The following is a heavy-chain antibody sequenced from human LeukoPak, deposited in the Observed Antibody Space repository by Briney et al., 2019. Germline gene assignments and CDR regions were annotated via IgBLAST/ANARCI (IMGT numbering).Heavy chain of an antibody. CDR1: GFTFSSYS. D-gene: IGHD6-19*01. Sequence: GGSQRLSCAASGFTFSSYSMNWVRQAPGKGLEWVSSISSSSSYIYYADSVKGRFTISRDNAKNSLYLQMNSLRAEDTAVYYCARAVSYSSGWYLDAFDIWGQGTMVTVSS. CDR2: ISSSSSYI. V-gene: IGHV3-21*01. J-gene: IGHJ3*02. CDR3: ARAVSYSSGWYLDAFDI.